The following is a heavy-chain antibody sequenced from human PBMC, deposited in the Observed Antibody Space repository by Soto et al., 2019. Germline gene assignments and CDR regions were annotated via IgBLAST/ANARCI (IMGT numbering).Heavy chain of an antibody. D-gene: IGHD5-18*01. Sequence: PGGSLRLSCEGPGFTFSDYGFHWVRQAPGKGLEWVAMISYDGSEKYYVDSVKGRFTISRDNAKNSLYLQMNSLRAEDTAVYYCARDGRVQLWFNYYYGMDVWGQGTTVTVSS. CDR3: ARDGRVQLWFNYYYGMDV. J-gene: IGHJ6*02. CDR1: GFTFSDYG. CDR2: ISYDGSEK. V-gene: IGHV3-30*03.